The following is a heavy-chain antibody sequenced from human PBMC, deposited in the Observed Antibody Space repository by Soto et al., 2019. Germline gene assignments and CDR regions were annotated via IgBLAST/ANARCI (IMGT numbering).Heavy chain of an antibody. D-gene: IGHD3-9*01. J-gene: IGHJ4*02. CDR3: ARGSYFDRLLTYYFDY. CDR1: GYTFTSYA. Sequence: ASVKVSCKASGYTFTSYAMHWVRQAPGQRLEWMGWINAGNGNTKYSQKFQGRVTITRDTSASTAYMELSSLRSEDTAVYYCARGSYFDRLLTYYFDYWGQGTLVTVSS. CDR2: INAGNGNT. V-gene: IGHV1-3*01.